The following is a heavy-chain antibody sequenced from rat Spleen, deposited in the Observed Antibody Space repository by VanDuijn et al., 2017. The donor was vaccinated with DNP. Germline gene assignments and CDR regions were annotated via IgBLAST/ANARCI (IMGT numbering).Heavy chain of an antibody. CDR1: GFTFNHYG. V-gene: IGHV5-20*01. Sequence: EVQVVESGGGLVQPGRSLKLSCAASGFTFNHYGMAWVRQAPTKGLEWVASISYDGGSTYYRDSVKGRFTISRDNAKSSLYLQMDSLRSEDTATYYCTTALGWGQGVMVTVSS. CDR2: ISYDGGST. CDR3: TTALG. J-gene: IGHJ2*01. D-gene: IGHD4-6*01.